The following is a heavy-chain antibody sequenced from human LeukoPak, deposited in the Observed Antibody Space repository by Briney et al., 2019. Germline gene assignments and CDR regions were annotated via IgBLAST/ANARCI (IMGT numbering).Heavy chain of an antibody. J-gene: IGHJ4*02. CDR1: GGSISSYY. CDR2: IYYSGST. V-gene: IGHV4-59*01. Sequence: SETLSLTCTVSGGSISSYYWSWIRQPPGKGLEWIGYIYYSGSTNYNPPLKSRVTISVDTSKNQFSLKLSSVTAADTAVYYCAAGSYYFDYWGQGTLVTVSS. D-gene: IGHD3-10*01. CDR3: AAGSYYFDY.